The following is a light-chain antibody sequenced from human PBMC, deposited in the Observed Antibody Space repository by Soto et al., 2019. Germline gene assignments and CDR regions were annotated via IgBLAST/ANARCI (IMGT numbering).Light chain of an antibody. Sequence: QSVLTQPPSVSVSPGQSITISCTGTSSDVGGYNYVSWYQQHPGKAPKRMIYEINNRPSGVSYRFSGSKSGNTASLTISGLQAEDEADYHCSSYTNSSTLYVFGTGTRSQS. CDR2: EIN. V-gene: IGLV2-14*01. J-gene: IGLJ1*01. CDR3: SSYTNSSTLYV. CDR1: SSDVGGYNY.